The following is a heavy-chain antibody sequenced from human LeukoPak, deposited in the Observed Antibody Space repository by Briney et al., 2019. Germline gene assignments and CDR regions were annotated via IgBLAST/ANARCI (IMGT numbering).Heavy chain of an antibody. D-gene: IGHD3-16*01. Sequence: PSETLSLTCTVSGGSISSYYWSWIRQPPGKGLEWIGYIFYTGSTNYNPSLKSRVTISVLTSKNRFSLKLSSVTAADTAVYYRARLGALDYWGQGTLVTVSS. CDR1: GGSISSYY. CDR2: IFYTGST. CDR3: ARLGALDY. V-gene: IGHV4-59*08. J-gene: IGHJ4*02.